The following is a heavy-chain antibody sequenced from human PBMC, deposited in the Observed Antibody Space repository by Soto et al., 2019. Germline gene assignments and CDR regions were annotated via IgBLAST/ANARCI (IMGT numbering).Heavy chain of an antibody. J-gene: IGHJ5*02. D-gene: IGHD3-22*01. Sequence: ASVKVSFKASGYTFTGYYMHWLRQAPGQGLEWMGWINPNSGGTNYAQKFQGRVTMTRDTSISTAYMELSRLRSDDTAVYYCARAFDSSGYPAGYWFDPWGQGTLVTVSS. CDR3: ARAFDSSGYPAGYWFDP. V-gene: IGHV1-2*02. CDR2: INPNSGGT. CDR1: GYTFTGYY.